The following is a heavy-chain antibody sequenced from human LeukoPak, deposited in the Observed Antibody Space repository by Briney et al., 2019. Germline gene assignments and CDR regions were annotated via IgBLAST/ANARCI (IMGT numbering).Heavy chain of an antibody. D-gene: IGHD3-10*01. V-gene: IGHV4-59*11. CDR1: GGSISSHY. Sequence: PSETLSLTCTVSGGSISSHYWSWIRQPPGKGLEWIGYIYYSGSTNYNPSLKSRVTISVDKSKNQFSLKLSSVTAADTAVYYCARGRKGRFGELLWARYYYYMDVWGKGTTVTVSS. CDR2: IYYSGST. J-gene: IGHJ6*03. CDR3: ARGRKGRFGELLWARYYYYMDV.